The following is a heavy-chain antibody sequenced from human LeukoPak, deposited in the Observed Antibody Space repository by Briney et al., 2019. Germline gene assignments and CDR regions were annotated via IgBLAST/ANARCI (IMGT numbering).Heavy chain of an antibody. V-gene: IGHV1-58*02. Sequence: ASVKVSCKASGFTFTSSAMQWVRQARGQRLEWIGWIVVGSGNTNCAQKFQERVTITRDMSTSTTYMELSSLRSEDTAVYYCGADLTMVRGVPRWFDPWGQGTLVTVSS. CDR3: GADLTMVRGVPRWFDP. J-gene: IGHJ5*02. CDR2: IVVGSGNT. CDR1: GFTFTSSA. D-gene: IGHD3-10*01.